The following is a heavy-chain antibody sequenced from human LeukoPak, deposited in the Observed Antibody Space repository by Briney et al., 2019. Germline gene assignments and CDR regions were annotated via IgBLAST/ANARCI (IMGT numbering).Heavy chain of an antibody. Sequence: ASVKVSCKASGYTFTSYYMHWVRQAPGQGLEWMGVINPSGGSTSYAQKFQGRVTMTRDTSTSTVYVELSSLKTEDTAVYYCTRDLTGTTFWAWGQGTLVTVSS. CDR1: GYTFTSYY. D-gene: IGHD1-7*01. CDR3: TRDLTGTTFWA. V-gene: IGHV1-46*03. CDR2: INPSGGST. J-gene: IGHJ5*02.